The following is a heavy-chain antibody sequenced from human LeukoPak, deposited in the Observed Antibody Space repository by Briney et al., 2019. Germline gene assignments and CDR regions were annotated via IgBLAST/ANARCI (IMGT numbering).Heavy chain of an antibody. D-gene: IGHD6-25*01. CDR3: ARDSAGADAFDI. V-gene: IGHV3-48*02. J-gene: IGHJ3*02. Sequence: PGGSLRLSCAASGFTFSSYSMNWVRQAPGKGLEWVSYISSSSSTIYYADSVKGRFAISRDNAKNSLYLQMNSLSDEDTAVYYCARDSAGADAFDIWGQGTMVTVSS. CDR1: GFTFSSYS. CDR2: ISSSSSTI.